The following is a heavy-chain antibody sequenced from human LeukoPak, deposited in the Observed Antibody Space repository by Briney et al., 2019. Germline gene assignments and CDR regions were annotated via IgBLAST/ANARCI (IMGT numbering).Heavy chain of an antibody. CDR3: ARSRPTKVSSAARVSSYYFDL. Sequence: KTSETLSLTCTVSGVSITTDYWSWIRQPVGEGLEWIGHIFRSGPAHYNSSFESRVTMSLDTSKNEFSLNLGSVTAADTALYYCARSRPTKVSSAARVSSYYFDLWGQGILVTVSS. J-gene: IGHJ4*02. D-gene: IGHD2-2*01. CDR2: IFRSGPA. CDR1: GVSITTDY. V-gene: IGHV4-4*07.